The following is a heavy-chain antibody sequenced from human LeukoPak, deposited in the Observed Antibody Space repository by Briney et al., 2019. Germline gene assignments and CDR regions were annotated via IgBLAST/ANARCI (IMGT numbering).Heavy chain of an antibody. CDR3: ARDLGRYGDYPPGNGMDV. CDR2: IYYSGST. D-gene: IGHD4-17*01. V-gene: IGHV4-59*01. J-gene: IGHJ6*02. CDR1: GGSISSYY. Sequence: SETLSLTCTVSGGSISSYYWSWIRQPPGKGLEWIGYIYYSGSTNYSPSLKSRVTISVDTSKNQFSLKLSSVTAADTAVYYCARDLGRYGDYPPGNGMDVWGQGTTVTVPS.